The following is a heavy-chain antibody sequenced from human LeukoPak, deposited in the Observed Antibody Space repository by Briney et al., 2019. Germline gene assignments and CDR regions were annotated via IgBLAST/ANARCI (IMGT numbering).Heavy chain of an antibody. CDR3: AKSRFGYDSSGYYPDY. V-gene: IGHV3-33*06. J-gene: IGHJ4*02. Sequence: GGSLRLSCAASGFTFSSYGMPWVRQAPGKGLEWVALIWYDGSNKYYADSVKGRFTISRDNSKNTLYLQMNSLRAEDTAVYYCAKSRFGYDSSGYYPDYWGQGTLVTVSS. CDR1: GFTFSSYG. CDR2: IWYDGSNK. D-gene: IGHD3-22*01.